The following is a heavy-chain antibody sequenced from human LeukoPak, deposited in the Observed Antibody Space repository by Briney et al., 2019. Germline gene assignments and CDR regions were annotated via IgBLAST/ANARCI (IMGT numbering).Heavy chain of an antibody. CDR2: IYTSGST. V-gene: IGHV4-61*02. CDR1: GGSISSGSYY. CDR3: ARSPTYSYGLEFDY. Sequence: SQTLSLTCTVSGGSISSGSYYWSWIRQPAGKGLEWIGRIYTSGSTNYNPSLKSRVTISVDTSKNQFSLKLSSVTAADTAVYYCARSPTYSYGLEFDYWGQGTLVTVSS. J-gene: IGHJ4*02. D-gene: IGHD5-18*01.